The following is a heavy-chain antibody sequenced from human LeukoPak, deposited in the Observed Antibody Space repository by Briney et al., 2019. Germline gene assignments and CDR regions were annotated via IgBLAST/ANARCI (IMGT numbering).Heavy chain of an antibody. CDR3: ASEGSYSSGWYPNPVDY. J-gene: IGHJ4*02. CDR2: INPSGGST. V-gene: IGHV1-46*01. D-gene: IGHD6-19*01. CDR1: GYTFTSYY. Sequence: ASEKVSCKASGYTFTSYYMHWVRQATGQWLEWMGIINPSGGSTSYAQKFQGRVTMTRDTSTSTVYMELSSLRSEDTAVYYCASEGSYSSGWYPNPVDYWGQGTLVTVSS.